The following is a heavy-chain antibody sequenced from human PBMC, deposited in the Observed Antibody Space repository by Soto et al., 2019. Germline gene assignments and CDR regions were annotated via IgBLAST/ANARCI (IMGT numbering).Heavy chain of an antibody. V-gene: IGHV1-18*01. D-gene: IGHD3-9*01. CDR3: ARVGYYDILTGYYMVRHWFDP. Sequence: ASVKVSCKASGYTFTSYGISWVRQAPGQGLEWMGWISAYNGNTNYAQKLQGRVTMTTDTSTSTAYMELRSLRSDDTAVYYCARVGYYDILTGYYMVRHWFDPWGQGTLVTSPQ. J-gene: IGHJ5*02. CDR1: GYTFTSYG. CDR2: ISAYNGNT.